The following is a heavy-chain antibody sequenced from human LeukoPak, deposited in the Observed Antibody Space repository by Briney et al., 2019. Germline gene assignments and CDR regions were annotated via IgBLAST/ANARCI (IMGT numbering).Heavy chain of an antibody. CDR1: GGSISSYY. V-gene: IGHV4-59*08. D-gene: IGHD3-10*01. CDR3: ARHQVFGVRINWFDP. Sequence: SETLSLTCTVSGGSISSYYWSWIRQPPGKGLEWIGYIYYSGSTNYNPSLKSRVTISVDTSKNQFSLKLSSVTAADTAVYYCARHQVFGVRINWFDPWGQGTLVTVSS. CDR2: IYYSGST. J-gene: IGHJ5*02.